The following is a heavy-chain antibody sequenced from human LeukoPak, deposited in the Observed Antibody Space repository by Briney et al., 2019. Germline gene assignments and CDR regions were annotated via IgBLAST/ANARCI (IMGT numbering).Heavy chain of an antibody. Sequence: GGSLRLSCAASGFTFSSYAMSWVRQAPGKGLEWVSAISGSGGSTYYADSVKGRFTISRDNSKNTLYLQMNSLRAEDTAVYYCARDWGYDSSLHYRPDEYWGQGTLVTVTS. CDR3: ARDWGYDSSLHYRPDEY. J-gene: IGHJ4*02. V-gene: IGHV3-23*01. CDR2: ISGSGGST. CDR1: GFTFSSYA. D-gene: IGHD3-22*01.